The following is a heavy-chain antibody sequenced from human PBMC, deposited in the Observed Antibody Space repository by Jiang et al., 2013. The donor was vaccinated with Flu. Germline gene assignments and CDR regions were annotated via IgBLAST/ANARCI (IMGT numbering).Heavy chain of an antibody. V-gene: IGHV4-38-2*01. J-gene: IGHJ5*02. CDR2: IYHSGST. D-gene: IGHD3-22*01. CDR3: ARVWGYYDGEVGFDP. CDR1: GYSISSGYY. Sequence: GSGLVKPSETLSLTCAVSGYSISSGYYWGWIRQPPGKGLEWIGSIYHSGSTYYNPSLKSRVTISVDTSKNQFSLKLSSVTAADTAVYYCARVWGYYDGEVGFDPWGQGTLVTVSS.